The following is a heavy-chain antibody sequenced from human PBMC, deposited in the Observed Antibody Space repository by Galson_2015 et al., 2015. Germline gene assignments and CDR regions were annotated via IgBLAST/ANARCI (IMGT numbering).Heavy chain of an antibody. Sequence: SLRLSCAASGFTFDDYAMHWVRQAPGKGLEWVSGISWNSGSIGYADSVKGRFTISRDNAKNSLYLQMNSLRAEDTALYYCAKDTSTSWSFGMDVWGQGTTVTVSS. V-gene: IGHV3-9*01. J-gene: IGHJ6*02. CDR3: AKDTSTSWSFGMDV. CDR2: ISWNSGSI. CDR1: GFTFDDYA. D-gene: IGHD2-2*01.